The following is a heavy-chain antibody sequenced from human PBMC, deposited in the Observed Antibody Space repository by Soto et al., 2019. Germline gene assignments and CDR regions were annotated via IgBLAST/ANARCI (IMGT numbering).Heavy chain of an antibody. CDR1: GFTFSSYW. D-gene: IGHD3-10*01. J-gene: IGHJ5*02. Sequence: GGSLRLSCAASGFTFSSYWMSWVRQAPGKGLEWVANIKQDGSEKYYVDSVKGRFPISRDNAKNSLYLQMNSLRAEDTAVYYCARDRVKVLLWFGELVDPWGQGTLVTVSS. V-gene: IGHV3-7*01. CDR2: IKQDGSEK. CDR3: ARDRVKVLLWFGELVDP.